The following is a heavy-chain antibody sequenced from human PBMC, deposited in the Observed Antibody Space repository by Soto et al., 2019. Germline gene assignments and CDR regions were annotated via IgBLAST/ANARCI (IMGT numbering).Heavy chain of an antibody. CDR3: ARDRYAAATATFLDH. J-gene: IGHJ4*02. V-gene: IGHV3-30*04. D-gene: IGHD2-15*01. CDR1: GVIFSSNA. CDR2: ISYDGKNE. Sequence: GGSLRLSCAVSGVIFSSNAMHWVRQAPGKGLEWVAVISYDGKNEYYADSVKGRFTISRDNSKNTLYLQMSSLKPDDTAVYYCARDRYAAATATFLDHWGQGALVTVSS.